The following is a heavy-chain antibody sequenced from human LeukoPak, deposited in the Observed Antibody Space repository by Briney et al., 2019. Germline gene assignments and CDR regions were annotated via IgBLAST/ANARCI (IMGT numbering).Heavy chain of an antibody. CDR2: IIPILGIA. Sequence: GASVKVSCKASGYTFTGYYMHWVRQAPGQGLEWMGRIIPILGIANYAQKFQGRVTITADKSTSTAYMELSSLRSEDTAVYYCATEGMYYYDSSGSYYFDYWGQGTLVTVSS. V-gene: IGHV1-69*02. J-gene: IGHJ4*02. D-gene: IGHD3-22*01. CDR1: GYTFTGYY. CDR3: ATEGMYYYDSSGSYYFDY.